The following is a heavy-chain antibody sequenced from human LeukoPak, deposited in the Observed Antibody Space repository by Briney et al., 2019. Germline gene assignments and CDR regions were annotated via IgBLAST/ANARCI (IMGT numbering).Heavy chain of an antibody. V-gene: IGHV3-33*01. J-gene: IGHJ4*02. Sequence: GGSLRLSCAASGFTFSSYGMHWVRQAPGKGLEWVAVIWYDGSNKYYADSVKGRFTISRDSSKNTLYLQMNSLRAEDTAVYYCAREPHYYYDSSGYDYWGQGTLVTVSS. CDR1: GFTFSSYG. CDR2: IWYDGSNK. CDR3: AREPHYYYDSSGYDY. D-gene: IGHD3-22*01.